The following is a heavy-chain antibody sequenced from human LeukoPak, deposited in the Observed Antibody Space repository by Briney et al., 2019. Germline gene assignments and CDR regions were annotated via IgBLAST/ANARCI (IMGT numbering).Heavy chain of an antibody. CDR3: ARDVCSSTSGCYYYGMDV. CDR1: GFTFSSYS. J-gene: IGHJ6*02. D-gene: IGHD2-2*01. V-gene: IGHV3-21*01. CDR2: ISSSSSYI. Sequence: PGGSLRLSCAASGFTFSSYSMNWVRQAPGKGLEWVSSISSSSSYIYYADSVKGRFTISRDNAKNSLYLQMNSLRAEDTAVYYCARDVCSSTSGCYYYGMDVWGQGTTVTVSS.